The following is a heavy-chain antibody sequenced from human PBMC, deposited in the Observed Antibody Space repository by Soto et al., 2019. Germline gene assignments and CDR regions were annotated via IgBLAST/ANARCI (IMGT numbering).Heavy chain of an antibody. J-gene: IGHJ4*02. D-gene: IGHD2-15*01. V-gene: IGHV3-30*18. CDR3: AKSALHSFFFDY. CDR2: ISYDGSNT. CDR1: GFTFSTYG. Sequence: VQLVESGGGVVPPGRSLSLSCAASGFTFSTYGIHWVRQAPGKGLEWVAVISYDGSNTKYGDSVKGRFSISRDNSKNTVYLQMNSLRADDTAVYYCAKSALHSFFFDYWGQGTLVTVSS.